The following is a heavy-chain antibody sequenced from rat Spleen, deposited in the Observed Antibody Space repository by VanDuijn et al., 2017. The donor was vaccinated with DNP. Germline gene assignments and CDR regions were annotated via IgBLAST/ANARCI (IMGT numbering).Heavy chain of an antibody. CDR3: TRDSGDWYFDF. CDR1: GFTFSNYY. V-gene: IGHV5S23*01. J-gene: IGHJ1*01. D-gene: IGHD1-1*01. Sequence: EVQLVESGGGLVQPGRSLKLSCAASGFTFSNYYMAWVRQAPTKGLDWVASISTRGGGSYHRDSVKGRFTISRDNEKDTLYLQMDSLRSEDTATYCCTRDSGDWYFDFWGPGTMVTVSS. CDR2: ISTRGGGS.